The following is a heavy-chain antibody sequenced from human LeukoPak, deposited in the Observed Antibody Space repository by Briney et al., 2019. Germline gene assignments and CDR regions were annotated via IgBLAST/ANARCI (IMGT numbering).Heavy chain of an antibody. CDR2: INPSGGST. J-gene: IGHJ4*02. CDR1: GDTFTSYC. D-gene: IGHD5-24*01. Sequence: GASVKVSCKASGDTFTSYCMHWVRQAPGQGLEWMGIINPSGGSTSYAQKFQGRVTMTRDTSTSTVYMELSSLRSEDTAVYYCARYQSLGMATGWRYFDYWGQGTLVTVSS. V-gene: IGHV1-46*01. CDR3: ARYQSLGMATGWRYFDY.